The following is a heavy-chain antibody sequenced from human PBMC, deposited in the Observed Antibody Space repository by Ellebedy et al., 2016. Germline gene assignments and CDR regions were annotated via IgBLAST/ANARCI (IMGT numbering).Heavy chain of an antibody. CDR1: GGTFSSYA. D-gene: IGHD5-24*01. CDR2: IIPILGIA. J-gene: IGHJ4*02. V-gene: IGHV1-69*04. CDR3: ATDMGRLRRWQQYRAFDY. Sequence: SVKVSCXASGGTFSSYAISWVRQAPGQGLEWMGRIIPILGIANYAQKFQGRVTMTEDTSTDTAYMELSSLRSEDTAVYYCATDMGRLRRWQQYRAFDYWGQGTLVTVSS.